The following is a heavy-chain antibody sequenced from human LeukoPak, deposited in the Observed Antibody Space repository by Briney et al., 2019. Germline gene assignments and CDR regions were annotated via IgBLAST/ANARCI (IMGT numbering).Heavy chain of an antibody. V-gene: IGHV1-8*01. CDR1: GYTFTSYD. Sequence: GASVKVSCKASGYTFTSYDINWVRQATGQGLEWMGYMNPASGNTGYAQKFQGRVTMTTDTSISTAYMELSSLRSEDTAVYYCARDLTAGKWLLLPFDYWGQGTLVTVSS. CDR3: ARDLTAGKWLLLPFDY. J-gene: IGHJ4*02. D-gene: IGHD3-22*01. CDR2: MNPASGNT.